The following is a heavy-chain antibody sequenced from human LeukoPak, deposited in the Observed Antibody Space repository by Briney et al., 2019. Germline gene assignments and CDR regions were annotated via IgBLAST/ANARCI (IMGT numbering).Heavy chain of an antibody. V-gene: IGHV3-23*01. J-gene: IGHJ6*03. Sequence: PGGSLRLSCAASGFTFSSYAMSWVRQAPGKGLEWVSAISGSGGSTYYADSVKGRFTISRDNSKNTLYLQMNSLRAEDTAVYYCAKGGSSRFYYYYYMDVWGKGTTVTVSS. CDR3: AKGGSSRFYYYYYMDV. CDR2: ISGSGGST. D-gene: IGHD6-13*01. CDR1: GFTFSSYA.